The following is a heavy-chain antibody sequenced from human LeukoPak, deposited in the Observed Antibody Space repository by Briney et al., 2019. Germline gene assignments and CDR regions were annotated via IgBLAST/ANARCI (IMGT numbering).Heavy chain of an antibody. Sequence: GGSLRLSCVASGYGFSPYGRSWVGQTQGKGREWVASISDGGWATYYVDSVRGRFTISRDDARNSLFLQMNGLRADDTAVYYCTRENYVPDSWGQGTLVTVSS. V-gene: IGHV3-7*03. J-gene: IGHJ4*02. D-gene: IGHD3-10*02. CDR2: ISDGGWAT. CDR3: TRENYVPDS. CDR1: GYGFSPYG.